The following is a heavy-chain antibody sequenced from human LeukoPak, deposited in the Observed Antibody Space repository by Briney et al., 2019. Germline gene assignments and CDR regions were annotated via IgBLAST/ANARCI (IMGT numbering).Heavy chain of an antibody. CDR2: IYHSGTN. V-gene: IGHV4-38-2*02. J-gene: IGHJ5*01. CDR3: ARDSGRSRYSDWFDP. D-gene: IGHD2-15*01. CDR1: GHSITSGYY. Sequence: SETLSLTCTVSGHSITSGYYWGWIRQPPGKGLEWIGNIYHSGTNYYNPSLKSRVTMSVDTSKNQFSLKLNSVTAADTAVYYCARDSGRSRYSDWFDPWGQGTLVTVSS.